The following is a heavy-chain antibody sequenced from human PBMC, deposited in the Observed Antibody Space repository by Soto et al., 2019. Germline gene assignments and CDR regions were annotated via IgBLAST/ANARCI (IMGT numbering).Heavy chain of an antibody. V-gene: IGHV4-39*02. J-gene: IGHJ4*02. D-gene: IGHD3-22*01. CDR2: IYYSGST. Sequence: PSETLSLTCTVSGGSISSSTYYWGWIRQPPGKGLEWIGTIYYSGSTYYNPSLKSRVTISVDTSKNQFSLKLSSVTAADTAVYYCAKDTYYYSSSGYYVFDSWGQGTLVTVSS. CDR1: GGSISSSTYY. CDR3: AKDTYYYSSSGYYVFDS.